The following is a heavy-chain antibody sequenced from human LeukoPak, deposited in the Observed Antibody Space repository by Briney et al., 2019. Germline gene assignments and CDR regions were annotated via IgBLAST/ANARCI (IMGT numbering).Heavy chain of an antibody. CDR3: VRGVGVSRFNYFDP. V-gene: IGHV3-48*02. D-gene: IGHD1-26*01. Sequence: GGSLRLSCAASGFTFSSYSMNWVRQAPGKGLEWVSYISASSGATYYADSVRGRFTISRDNAKNSLYLQMSSLRDEDTAVYYCVRGVGVSRFNYFDPWGQGTLVTVSS. CDR1: GFTFSSYS. CDR2: ISASSGAT. J-gene: IGHJ5*02.